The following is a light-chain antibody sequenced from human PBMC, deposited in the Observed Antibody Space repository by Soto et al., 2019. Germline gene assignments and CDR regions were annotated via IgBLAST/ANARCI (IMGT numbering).Light chain of an antibody. Sequence: ELVLTQSPGTLSLSPGDRATLSCRASQSVSSTYLAWYQQRPGQAPRLLIYSSSSRASGIPDRFSGSGSGTDFTLTISRLEPEDFAVYYCQQYGRSPGLFTFGPGTKVDIK. J-gene: IGKJ3*01. CDR2: SSS. CDR1: QSVSSTY. CDR3: QQYGRSPGLFT. V-gene: IGKV3-20*01.